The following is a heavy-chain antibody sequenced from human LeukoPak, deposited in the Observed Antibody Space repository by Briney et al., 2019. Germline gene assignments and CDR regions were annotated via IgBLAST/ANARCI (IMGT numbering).Heavy chain of an antibody. CDR2: INPSGGST. CDR3: ARDHAYFPFDP. V-gene: IGHV1-46*02. Sequence: GASVKVSCKASGYTFNNHYMYWVRQAPGQGLEWMGVINPSGGSTSYAQKFQGRVTMTRDTSTRTVYMEVNSLRAEDTAVYYCARDHAYFPFDPWGQGTLVTVSS. J-gene: IGHJ5*02. D-gene: IGHD2-2*01. CDR1: GYTFNNHY.